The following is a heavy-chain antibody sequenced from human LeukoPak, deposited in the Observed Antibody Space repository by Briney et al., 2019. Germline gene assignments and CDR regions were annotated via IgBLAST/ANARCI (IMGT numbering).Heavy chain of an antibody. J-gene: IGHJ4*02. D-gene: IGHD2-2*01. CDR3: ARPQGYQLLDFEY. CDR2: IYYSGST. Sequence: SETLSLTCTVSGGSISSTSFYWGCIRQPPGKGLEWIGSIYYSGSTYYNPSLKSRVTISVDTSKNQFSLKLSSVTAADTAVYYCARPQGYQLLDFEYWGQGTLVTVSS. V-gene: IGHV4-39*01. CDR1: GGSISSTSFY.